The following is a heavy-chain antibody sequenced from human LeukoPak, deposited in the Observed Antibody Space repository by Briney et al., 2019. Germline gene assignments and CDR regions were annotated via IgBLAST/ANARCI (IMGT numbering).Heavy chain of an antibody. CDR1: GVSFSGYY. V-gene: IGHV4-34*01. CDR3: ARHYYDSSGYYYWFDP. D-gene: IGHD3-22*01. CDR2: INHSGST. J-gene: IGHJ5*02. Sequence: TSETLSLTCAVYGVSFSGYYWSWIRQPPGKGLEWIGEINHSGSTNYNPSLKSRVTISVDTSKNQFSLKLSSVTAADTAVYYCARHYYDSSGYYYWFDPWGQGTLVTVSS.